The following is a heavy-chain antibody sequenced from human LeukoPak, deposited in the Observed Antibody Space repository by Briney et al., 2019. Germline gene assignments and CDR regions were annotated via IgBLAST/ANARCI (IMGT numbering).Heavy chain of an antibody. V-gene: IGHV1-69*01. Sequence: GSSVKVSCKASGGTFSSYAISWVRRAPGQGLEWVGGIIPIFGTANYAQKFQGRVTITADESTSTAYMEPRSLRSEDTAVYYCAREGGARGAFDIWGQGTMVTVSS. CDR1: GGTFSSYA. J-gene: IGHJ3*02. CDR2: IIPIFGTA. D-gene: IGHD3-16*01. CDR3: AREGGARGAFDI.